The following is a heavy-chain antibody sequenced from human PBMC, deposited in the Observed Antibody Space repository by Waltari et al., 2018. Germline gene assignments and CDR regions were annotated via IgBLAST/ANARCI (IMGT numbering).Heavy chain of an antibody. CDR2: INHSGST. J-gene: IGHJ4*02. CDR1: GGSFSGYY. Sequence: QVQLQQWGAGLLKPSETLSLTCAVYGGSFSGYYWSWIRQPPGKGLEWIGEINHSGSTHYNPSLQSRVTISVDTSKSQFSLELTSVSAADTAVYYCATGVAARPIYFDNWGQGTLVTVSS. V-gene: IGHV4-34*01. CDR3: ATGVAARPIYFDN. D-gene: IGHD6-6*01.